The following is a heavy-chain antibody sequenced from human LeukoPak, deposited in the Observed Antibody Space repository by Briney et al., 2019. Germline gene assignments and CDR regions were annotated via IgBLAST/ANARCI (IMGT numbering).Heavy chain of an antibody. D-gene: IGHD4-11*01. Sequence: GGSLRLSCAASGFTFSSYAMSWVRQAPGKGLEWVSAISGSGGSTYYADSVKGRFTISRDNSKNTLYLQMSSLRAEDTAVYYCAKDRGDYSNYRPYYFDYWGQGTLVTVSS. J-gene: IGHJ4*02. CDR3: AKDRGDYSNYRPYYFDY. CDR2: ISGSGGST. CDR1: GFTFSSYA. V-gene: IGHV3-23*01.